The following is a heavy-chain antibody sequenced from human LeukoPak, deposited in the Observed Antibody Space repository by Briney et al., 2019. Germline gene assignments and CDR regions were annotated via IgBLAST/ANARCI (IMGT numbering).Heavy chain of an antibody. CDR3: ARDADAFDI. CDR2: ISYDGSNK. V-gene: IGHV3-30*19. CDR1: GFIFSDHG. Sequence: GGSLRLSCVASGFIFSDHGMHWIRQAPGKGLEWVAVISYDGSNKYYADSVKGRFTISRDNSKNTLYLQMNSLRAEDTAVYYCARDADAFDIWGQGTMVTVSS. J-gene: IGHJ3*02.